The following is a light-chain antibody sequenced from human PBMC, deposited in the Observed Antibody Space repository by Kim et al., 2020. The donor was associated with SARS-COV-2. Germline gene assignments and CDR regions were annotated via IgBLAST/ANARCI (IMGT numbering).Light chain of an antibody. CDR3: HQYNKWPPT. CDR2: DAS. Sequence: EIVMTQSPATLSVSPGERATLSCRASQSVSRNFAWYQQKPDQAPRLLIYDASTRVTGIPARFSGSGSGTEFTLTISSLQSEDFGVYYCHQYNKWPPTFGQGTKVDIK. V-gene: IGKV3-15*01. J-gene: IGKJ1*01. CDR1: QSVSRN.